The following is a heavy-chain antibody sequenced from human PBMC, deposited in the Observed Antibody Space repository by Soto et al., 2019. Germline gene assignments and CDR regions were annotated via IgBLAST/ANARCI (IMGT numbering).Heavy chain of an antibody. V-gene: IGHV4-4*02. CDR2: IDHSGST. Sequence: SETLSLTCAVSGGSISSSEWWSWVRQPPGKGLEWIGEIDHSGSTNYNPSLKSRVTISVDKSENQVSLKLNSVTAADTAVYYCASEWIHGYWGQGTLVTVSS. CDR3: ASEWIHGY. J-gene: IGHJ4*02. D-gene: IGHD5-18*01. CDR1: GGSISSSEW.